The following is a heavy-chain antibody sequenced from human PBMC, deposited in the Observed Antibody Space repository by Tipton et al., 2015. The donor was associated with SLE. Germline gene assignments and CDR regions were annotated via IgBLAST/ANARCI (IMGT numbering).Heavy chain of an antibody. Sequence: TLSLTCTVSGGSISSHYWSWIRQPPGKGLEWIGYIYYSGSTNYNPHLKSRVTISVDTSKNQFYLKLSSVTAADTAVYYCARGGPGGTFFDYWGQGTLVTVSS. V-gene: IGHV4-59*11. CDR2: IYYSGST. CDR3: ARGGPGGTFFDY. J-gene: IGHJ4*02. CDR1: GGSISSHY. D-gene: IGHD2/OR15-2a*01.